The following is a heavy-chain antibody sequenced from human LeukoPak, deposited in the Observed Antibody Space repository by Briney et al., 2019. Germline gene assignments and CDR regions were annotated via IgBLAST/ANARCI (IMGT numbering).Heavy chain of an antibody. CDR3: AKDSTPYSYGWVNWFDP. Sequence: GGSLRLSCAASGFTVSNNYMSWVRQAPGKGLEWVSVIYSGDNTYYVESVKGRFTISRDNSKNTLYLQMNSLRAEDTAVYYCAKDSTPYSYGWVNWFDPWGQGTLVTVSS. V-gene: IGHV3-53*01. CDR1: GFTVSNNY. CDR2: IYSGDNT. J-gene: IGHJ5*02. D-gene: IGHD5-18*01.